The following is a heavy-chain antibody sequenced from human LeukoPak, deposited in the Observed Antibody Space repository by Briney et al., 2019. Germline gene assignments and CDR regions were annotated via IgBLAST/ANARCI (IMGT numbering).Heavy chain of an antibody. Sequence: SLRLSCTASGFTFDDYAMHWVRQAAGKGLEWVSGISWNSGSIGYADSVKGRFTISRDNAKNSLYLQMNSLRAEDTALYYCAKSASVGGYTFDYWGQGTLVTVSS. CDR2: ISWNSGSI. V-gene: IGHV3-9*01. CDR3: AKSASVGGYTFDY. CDR1: GFTFDDYA. D-gene: IGHD2-15*01. J-gene: IGHJ4*02.